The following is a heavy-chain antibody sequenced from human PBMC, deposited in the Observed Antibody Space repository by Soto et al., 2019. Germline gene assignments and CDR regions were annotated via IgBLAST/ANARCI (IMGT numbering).Heavy chain of an antibody. CDR1: VDSISSSVW. CDR2: VFHTGDT. Sequence: PAETLCLTCAVSVDSISSSVWWTWVRQPPGKGLEWIGEVFHTGDTYFNPSLRSRVAMSVNKSTNGFSLKVTSVTAADTAIYYCARKAWVRFDYWGQGAMVTVSS. D-gene: IGHD7-27*01. CDR3: ARKAWVRFDY. V-gene: IGHV4-4*02. J-gene: IGHJ4*02.